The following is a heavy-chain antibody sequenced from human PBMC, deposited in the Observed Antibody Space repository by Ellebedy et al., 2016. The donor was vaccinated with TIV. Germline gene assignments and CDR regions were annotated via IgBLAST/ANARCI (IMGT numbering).Heavy chain of an antibody. J-gene: IGHJ4*02. V-gene: IGHV3-23*01. D-gene: IGHD1-26*01. CDR2: ISGSGGST. CDR3: AKMGIVGAPHFDY. Sequence: GESLKISXAASGFTFSSYAMSWVRQAPGKGLEWVSAISGSGGSTYYADSVKGRFTISRDNSKNTLYLQMNSLRAEDTAVYYCAKMGIVGAPHFDYWGQGTLVTVSS. CDR1: GFTFSSYA.